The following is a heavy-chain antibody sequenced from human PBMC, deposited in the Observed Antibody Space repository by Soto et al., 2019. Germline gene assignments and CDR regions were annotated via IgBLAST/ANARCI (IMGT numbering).Heavy chain of an antibody. CDR1: GYTFTNYG. CDR3: VRGGSSWSVEYYQH. D-gene: IGHD6-13*01. J-gene: IGHJ1*01. Sequence: QVQLVQSGAEVKKPGASVKVSCKTSGYTFTNYGISWVRQAPGQGPEWMGWISGYNGNTNYAQKLQGRVTMTTDTSTCTAYMELRSLRSDDTAGYYCVRGGSSWSVEYYQHWGQGTLVIVSS. CDR2: ISGYNGNT. V-gene: IGHV1-18*01.